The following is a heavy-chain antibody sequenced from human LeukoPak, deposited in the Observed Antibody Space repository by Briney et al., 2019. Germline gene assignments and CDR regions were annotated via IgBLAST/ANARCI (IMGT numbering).Heavy chain of an antibody. J-gene: IGHJ5*02. CDR2: IYYSGST. V-gene: IGHV4-39*07. CDR3: ARARDGHINNWFDP. D-gene: IGHD5-24*01. Sequence: KPSETLSLTCTVSGGSISSSTYYWGWIRQPPGRGLEWIGNIYYSGSTYYNPSLKSRVTISVDTSKNQFSLKMSSVTAADTAVYYCARARDGHINNWFDPWGQGTLVIVSS. CDR1: GGSISSSTYY.